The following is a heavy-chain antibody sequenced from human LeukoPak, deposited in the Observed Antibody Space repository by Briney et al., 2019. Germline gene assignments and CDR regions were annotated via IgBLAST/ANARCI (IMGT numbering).Heavy chain of an antibody. CDR2: INHSGST. J-gene: IGHJ4*02. CDR1: GGSFSGYY. CDR3: ARGGDYVWGSYRYTPFDY. Sequence: SETLSLTCAVYGGSFSGYYWSWIRQPPGKGLEWIGEINHSGSTNYNPSLKSRVTISVDTSKNQFSLKLSSVTAADTAVYYCARGGDYVWGSYRYTPFDYWGQGTLVTVSS. V-gene: IGHV4-34*01. D-gene: IGHD3-16*02.